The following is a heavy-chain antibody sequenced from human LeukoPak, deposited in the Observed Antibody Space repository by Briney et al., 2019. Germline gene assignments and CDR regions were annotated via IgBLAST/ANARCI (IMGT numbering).Heavy chain of an antibody. CDR3: AKVGLRLGGDY. V-gene: IGHV3-23*01. Sequence: GGSLRLSCAASGFVFSSYAMSWVRQAPGKGLEWVSTLSDSGGKTYYADSVKGRFTISRDNSKNTLYLQMNSLRAEDTAVYYCAKVGLRLGGDYWGQGALVTVSS. D-gene: IGHD4-17*01. CDR2: LSDSGGKT. J-gene: IGHJ4*02. CDR1: GFVFSSYA.